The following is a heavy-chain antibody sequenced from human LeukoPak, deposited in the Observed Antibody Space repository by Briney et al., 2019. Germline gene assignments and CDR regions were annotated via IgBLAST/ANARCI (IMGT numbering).Heavy chain of an antibody. J-gene: IGHJ4*02. Sequence: QTGGSLRLSCAASGFTFSSRWMTWVRQAPGKGLEWVANIKTDGSQIYYVDSVKGRFTISRDNAKNSLYLQMNSLRAEDTAVYYCARELAATGFDYWGQGTLVTVSS. D-gene: IGHD6-13*01. CDR3: ARELAATGFDY. V-gene: IGHV3-7*03. CDR2: IKTDGSQI. CDR1: GFTFSSRW.